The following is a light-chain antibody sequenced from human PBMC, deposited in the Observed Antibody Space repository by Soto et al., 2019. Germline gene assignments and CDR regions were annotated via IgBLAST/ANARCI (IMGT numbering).Light chain of an antibody. J-gene: IGKJ1*01. CDR3: QQYNKWPRT. V-gene: IGKV3-15*01. CDR2: GAS. Sequence: EIVMTQSPATLSVSPGERATLSCRASQSVSNNYLAWYQQKPGQAPRLLIYGASTRATGIPARFSGSGSGTGTEFTLTISSLQSEDFAVYYCQQYNKWPRTFGQGTKVEI. CDR1: QSVSNN.